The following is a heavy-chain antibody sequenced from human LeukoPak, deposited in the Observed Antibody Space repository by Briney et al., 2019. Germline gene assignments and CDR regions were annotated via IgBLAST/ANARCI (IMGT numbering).Heavy chain of an antibody. J-gene: IGHJ6*03. CDR3: ATPVPHGSDPSLYYYYMDV. CDR2: ISAYNGNT. D-gene: IGHD3-10*01. CDR1: GYTFTSYG. V-gene: IGHV1-18*01. Sequence: ASVKVSCKASGYTFTSYGISWVRQAPGQGIEWMAWISAYNGNTNYAQKLQGRVTMTTDTSTSTAYVELRSLRSDDTAVYYCATPVPHGSDPSLYYYYMDVWGKGTTVTISS.